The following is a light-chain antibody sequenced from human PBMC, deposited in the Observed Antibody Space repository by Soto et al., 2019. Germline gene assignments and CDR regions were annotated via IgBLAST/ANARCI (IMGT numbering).Light chain of an antibody. CDR3: QQYNNWPGT. CDR2: GAS. V-gene: IGKV3-15*01. Sequence: EIVMTQSPATLSVSPGERATLSCRASQSVSSNLAWYQEKPGQAPRLLIYGASTRASDIPARISGSGSGTEFTLTISSLQSEDFAVYYCQQYNNWPGTFGQGTKVDIK. CDR1: QSVSSN. J-gene: IGKJ1*01.